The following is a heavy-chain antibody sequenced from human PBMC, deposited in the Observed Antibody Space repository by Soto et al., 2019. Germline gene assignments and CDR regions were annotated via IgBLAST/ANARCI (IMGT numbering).Heavy chain of an antibody. Sequence: PWETLSLTCAVSGGAFGGSYCMWICQPPGKGLELIGEINHSGSTNYNPSLKSRITISVNTSKNHFSLKLSSFTAVDTAVYFFAVHSFGYTKYAYTDIDAWAQATAVTVS. V-gene: IGHV4-34*01. CDR2: INHSGST. CDR1: GGAFGGSY. D-gene: IGHD5-18*01. CDR3: AVHSFGYTKYAYTDIDA. J-gene: IGHJ6*02.